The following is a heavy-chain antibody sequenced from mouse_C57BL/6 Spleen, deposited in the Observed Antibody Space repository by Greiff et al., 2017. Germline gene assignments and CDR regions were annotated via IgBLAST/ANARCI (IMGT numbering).Heavy chain of an antibody. J-gene: IGHJ2*01. Sequence: EVNLVESGGGLVKPGGSLKLSCAASGFTFSSYTMSWVRQTPEKRLEWVATISGGGGNTYYPDSVKGRFTISRDNAKNTLYLQMSSLRSEDTALYYCARKSSFDYWGQGTTLTVSS. D-gene: IGHD1-3*01. CDR3: ARKSSFDY. CDR2: ISGGGGNT. V-gene: IGHV5-9*01. CDR1: GFTFSSYT.